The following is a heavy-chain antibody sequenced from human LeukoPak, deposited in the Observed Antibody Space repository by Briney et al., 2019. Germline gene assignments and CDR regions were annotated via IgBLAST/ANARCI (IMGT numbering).Heavy chain of an antibody. CDR3: ARAHSPMVRGVIITPNWFDP. CDR2: INPNSGGT. D-gene: IGHD3-10*01. Sequence: GASVKVSCKASGYTFTGYYMHWVRQAPGQGLEWMGWINPNSGGTNYAQKFQGRVTMTRDTSISTAYMELSRLRSDDTAVYYCARAHSPMVRGVIITPNWFDPWGQGTLVTVSS. CDR1: GYTFTGYY. V-gene: IGHV1-2*02. J-gene: IGHJ5*02.